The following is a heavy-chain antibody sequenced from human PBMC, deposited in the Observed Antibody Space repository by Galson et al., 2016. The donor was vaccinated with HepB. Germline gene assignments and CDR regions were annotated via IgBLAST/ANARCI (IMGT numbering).Heavy chain of an antibody. Sequence: SVKVSCKASGGTFSNFAISWLRQAPGQGLEWMGGIIPLFGATNYAQKFQGRVTITADKSTTTVYMDLSSLRSEDTAVYYCARATPSSFGELLVHFDTWGQGSLVTVSS. D-gene: IGHD3-10*01. CDR3: ARATPSSFGELLVHFDT. J-gene: IGHJ4*02. V-gene: IGHV1-69*06. CDR2: IIPLFGAT. CDR1: GGTFSNFA.